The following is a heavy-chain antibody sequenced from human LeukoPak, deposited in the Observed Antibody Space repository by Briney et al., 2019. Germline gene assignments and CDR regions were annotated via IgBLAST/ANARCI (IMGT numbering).Heavy chain of an antibody. D-gene: IGHD4-17*01. J-gene: IGHJ1*01. CDR1: GYTFTSYA. Sequence: SVKVSCKASGYTFTSYAISWVRQAPGQGLEWMGGIIPIFGTANYAQKFQGRVTITADESTSTAYMELSSLRSEDTAVYYCAIYDYGDYVYGYFQHWGQGTLVTVSS. V-gene: IGHV1-69*13. CDR3: AIYDYGDYVYGYFQH. CDR2: IIPIFGTA.